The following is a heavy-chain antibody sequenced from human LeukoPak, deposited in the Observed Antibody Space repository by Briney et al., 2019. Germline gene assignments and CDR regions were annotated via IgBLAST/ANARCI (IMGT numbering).Heavy chain of an antibody. J-gene: IGHJ6*02. V-gene: IGHV3-7*01. D-gene: IGHD3-3*01. CDR3: ARMSYDFWSGYYSPYYYYGMDV. CDR2: IKQDGSEK. CDR1: GFTFSSYW. Sequence: GGSLRLSCAASGFTFSSYWMSWVRQAPGKGLEGAANIKQDGSEKYYVDSVKGRFTISRDNAKNLLYLQMNSLRAEDTAVYYCARMSYDFWSGYYSPYYYYGMDVWGQGTTVTVSS.